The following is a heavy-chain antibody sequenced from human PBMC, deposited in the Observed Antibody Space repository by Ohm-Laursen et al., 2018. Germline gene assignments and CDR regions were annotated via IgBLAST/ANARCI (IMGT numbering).Heavy chain of an antibody. J-gene: IGHJ4*02. CDR3: ANGGKTSGWSG. V-gene: IGHV3-23*01. D-gene: IGHD6-19*01. CDR1: GFSFGSYA. CDR2: IGSSGVPT. Sequence: SLRPSCAASGFSFGSYAMYWVRQAPGNGLEWVSAIGSSGVPTYYADSVKGRFTVSRDNSKNALYLQMNSLRAGDTAVYYCANGGKTSGWSGWGQGTLVTVSS.